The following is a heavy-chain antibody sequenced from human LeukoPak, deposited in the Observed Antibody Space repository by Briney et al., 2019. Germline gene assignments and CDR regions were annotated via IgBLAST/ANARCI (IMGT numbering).Heavy chain of an antibody. J-gene: IGHJ4*02. Sequence: GGSLRLSCAASGFTFSSYGMHWVRQAPGKGLEWVAFIRYDGSNKYYADSVKGRFTISRDNSKNTLYLQMNSLRADDTATYYCAKGVVSVATRGGFDYWGQGTLVTVSS. CDR1: GFTFSSYG. CDR2: IRYDGSNK. D-gene: IGHD2-2*01. V-gene: IGHV3-30*02. CDR3: AKGVVSVATRGGFDY.